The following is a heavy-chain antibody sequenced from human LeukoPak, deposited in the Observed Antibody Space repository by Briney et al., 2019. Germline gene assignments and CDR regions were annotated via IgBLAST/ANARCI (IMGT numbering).Heavy chain of an antibody. J-gene: IGHJ3*02. CDR1: GGSFSGYY. D-gene: IGHD6-19*01. CDR3: ARGPTYISGWPRFWGFDS. V-gene: IGHV4-34*01. Sequence: SETLSLTCPVYGGSFSGYYWSWIRQPPGKGLDWIGEINHSGSTNYNPSLKSRVTISVDTSKKQFSLKLSSVTAADTAVYYCARGPTYISGWPRFWGFDSWGQGTMVTVSS. CDR2: INHSGST.